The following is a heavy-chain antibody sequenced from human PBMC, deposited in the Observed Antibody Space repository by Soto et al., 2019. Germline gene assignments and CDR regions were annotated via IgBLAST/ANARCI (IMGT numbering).Heavy chain of an antibody. CDR1: GGSISSSNG. V-gene: IGHV4-4*02. D-gene: IGHD3-22*01. Sequence: SETLSLTCPVSGGSISSSNGWSWVRQPRGKGLEWFGEVYQSGSTNYNPSLKSRVTISVDKSKNQFSLKLSSVTAADTAVYYCARSPDSSGYYPRRYYYGMDVWGQGTTVTVSS. CDR2: VYQSGST. CDR3: ARSPDSSGYYPRRYYYGMDV. J-gene: IGHJ6*02.